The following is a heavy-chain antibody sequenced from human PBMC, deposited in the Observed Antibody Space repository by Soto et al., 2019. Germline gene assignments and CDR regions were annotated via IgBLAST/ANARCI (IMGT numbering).Heavy chain of an antibody. J-gene: IGHJ4*02. Sequence: GGSLRLSCAASGFTFISYAMSWVRQAPGKGLEWVSAISGSGGSTYYADSVKGRFTISRDNSKNTLYLQMNSLRAEDTAVYYCAKDVYDEYYFDYWGQGTLVTVSS. CDR1: GFTFISYA. CDR2: ISGSGGST. D-gene: IGHD1-1*01. V-gene: IGHV3-23*01. CDR3: AKDVYDEYYFDY.